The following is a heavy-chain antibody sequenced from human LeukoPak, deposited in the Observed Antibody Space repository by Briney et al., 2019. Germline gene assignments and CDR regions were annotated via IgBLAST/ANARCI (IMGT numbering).Heavy chain of an antibody. J-gene: IGHJ5*01. CDR1: GGSFSGYY. Sequence: SETLSLTCAVYGGSFSGYYWSWIRQPPGKGLEWSGEINHSGSTNYNPSLKSRVTISVDTSKNQFSLRLSSVTAADTAVYYCGSVYYYGSGIPWGQGTLVTVSS. CDR2: INHSGST. CDR3: GSVYYYGSGIP. V-gene: IGHV4-34*01. D-gene: IGHD3-10*01.